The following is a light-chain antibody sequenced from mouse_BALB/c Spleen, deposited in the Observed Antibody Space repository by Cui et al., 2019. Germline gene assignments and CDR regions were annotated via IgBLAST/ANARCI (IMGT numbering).Light chain of an antibody. Sequence: DIQMTQSPAFHSASLGESVTITCLASQTIGTWLAWYQQKPGKSPQLLIYAATSLADGVPSRFSGSGSGTKFSFNISSLQAEDVVSYYCQHLYSTPYTFGGGTKLEIK. CDR3: QHLYSTPYT. CDR1: QTIGTW. J-gene: IGKJ2*01. V-gene: IGKV12-98*01. CDR2: AAT.